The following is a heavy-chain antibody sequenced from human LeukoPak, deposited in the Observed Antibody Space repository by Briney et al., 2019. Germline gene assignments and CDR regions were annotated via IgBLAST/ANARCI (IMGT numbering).Heavy chain of an antibody. V-gene: IGHV3-21*01. CDR3: ARDARLYSSGWYSGPYYGMDV. CDR2: ISSSSYI. D-gene: IGHD6-19*01. CDR1: GFTFSSYS. Sequence: PGGSLRLSCAASGFTFSSYSMNWVRQAPGKGLEWVSSISSSSYIYYADSVKGRFTISRDNAKNSLYLQMNSLRAEDTAVYYCARDARLYSSGWYSGPYYGMDVWGQGTTVTVSS. J-gene: IGHJ6*02.